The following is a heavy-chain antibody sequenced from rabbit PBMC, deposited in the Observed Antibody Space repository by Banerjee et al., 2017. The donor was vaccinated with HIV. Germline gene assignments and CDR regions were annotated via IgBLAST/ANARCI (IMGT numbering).Heavy chain of an antibody. D-gene: IGHD4-2*01. Sequence: QEQLEESGGDLVKPGASLTLTCTASGFSLNTYWMSWVRQAPDKGLEWIGCIYVDSVANTYYANWAKGRFSISKTSSTTVTLQMTSLTAADTASYFCARVLVEYDYGMDLWGQGTLVTVS. V-gene: IGHV1S45*01. CDR1: GFSLNTYW. CDR2: IYVDSVANT. CDR3: ARVLVEYDYGMDL. J-gene: IGHJ6*01.